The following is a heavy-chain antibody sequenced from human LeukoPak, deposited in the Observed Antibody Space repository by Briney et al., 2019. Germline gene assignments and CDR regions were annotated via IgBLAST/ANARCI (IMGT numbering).Heavy chain of an antibody. CDR3: ARGPNGCSSTSCYYYYYMDV. CDR2: MNPNSGNT. Sequence: ASVKVSCKASGYTFTSYDINWVRQATGQGLEWMGWMNPNSGNTGYAQKFQGRVTITRNTSISTAHMELSSLRSEDTAVYYCARGPNGCSSTSCYYYYYMDVWGKGTTVTVSS. CDR1: GYTFTSYD. D-gene: IGHD2-2*01. J-gene: IGHJ6*03. V-gene: IGHV1-8*03.